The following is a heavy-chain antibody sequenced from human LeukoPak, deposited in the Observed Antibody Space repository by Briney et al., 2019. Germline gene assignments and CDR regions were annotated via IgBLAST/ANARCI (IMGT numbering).Heavy chain of an antibody. J-gene: IGHJ4*02. CDR3: ARSRPNDYGDKPFDY. CDR2: MNHNSGNT. Sequence: GASVKVSFKASGYTFTSYDINWVRQATGQGLEWMGWMNHNSGNTGYAQKFQGRVTITRNTSISTAYMELSSLRSEDTAVYYCARSRPNDYGDKPFDYWGQGTLVTVSS. D-gene: IGHD4-23*01. V-gene: IGHV1-8*03. CDR1: GYTFTSYD.